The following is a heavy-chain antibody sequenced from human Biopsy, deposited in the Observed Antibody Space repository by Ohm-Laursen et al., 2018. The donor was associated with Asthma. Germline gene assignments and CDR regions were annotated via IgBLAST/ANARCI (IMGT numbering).Heavy chain of an antibody. Sequence: VASVKVSCKISGYSLTDLSMHWVRQVPGQGLEWMGGHDHEEGGTVNARRFQGRVTMTEDTSTDTAYMELSSLSSDDTAVYYCASDFPKDYVRYNFQFWGQGTLVTVSS. CDR3: ASDFPKDYVRYNFQF. V-gene: IGHV1-24*01. J-gene: IGHJ4*02. CDR1: GYSLTDLS. CDR2: HDHEEGGT. D-gene: IGHD4-17*01.